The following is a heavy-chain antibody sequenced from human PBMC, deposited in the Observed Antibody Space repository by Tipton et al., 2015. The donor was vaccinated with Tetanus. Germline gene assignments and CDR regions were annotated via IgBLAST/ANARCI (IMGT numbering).Heavy chain of an antibody. V-gene: IGHV1-8*01. J-gene: IGHJ6*02. CDR2: MNPKTGPA. CDR3: ARTLRGTTRVGFQYLSYYRMDV. Sequence: QVQLVQSGPEVKKPGASVKVSCKAYGYAFASYDLNWVRQASGQGLEWLGYMNPKTGPAGYAQKFQGRVTMTRDTSMSTALMEVTRLGSEDTAIYYCARTLRGTTRVGFQYLSYYRMDVWGQGTTVTVSS. D-gene: IGHD4-17*01. CDR1: GYAFASYD.